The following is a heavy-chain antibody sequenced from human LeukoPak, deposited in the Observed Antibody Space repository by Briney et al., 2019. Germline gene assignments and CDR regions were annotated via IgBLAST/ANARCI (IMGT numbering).Heavy chain of an antibody. J-gene: IGHJ4*02. CDR1: GFTVSSYW. Sequence: PGGSLRLSCAASGFTVSSYWMSWVRQAPGKGLEWVANIKQDGSEKYYVDSVKGRFTISRDNAKNSLYLQMNRLRAEDTAVYYCARSDHYSDSSGFSFDYWGQGTLVTVSS. CDR2: IKQDGSEK. V-gene: IGHV3-7*01. CDR3: ARSDHYSDSSGFSFDY. D-gene: IGHD3-22*01.